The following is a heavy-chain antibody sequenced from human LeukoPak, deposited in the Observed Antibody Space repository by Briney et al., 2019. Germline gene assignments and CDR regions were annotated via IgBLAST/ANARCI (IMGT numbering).Heavy chain of an antibody. CDR1: GYTFTSYD. CDR2: MNPNSGNT. CDR3: ARAAQVNYYDSSGYYRT. V-gene: IGHV1-8*03. J-gene: IGHJ5*02. D-gene: IGHD3-22*01. Sequence: ASVKVSCKASGYTFTSYDINWVRQATGQGLEWMGWMNPNSGNTGYAQKFQGRVTITRNTSISTAYMELSSLRSEDTAVYYCARAAQVNYYDSSGYYRTWGQGTLVTVSS.